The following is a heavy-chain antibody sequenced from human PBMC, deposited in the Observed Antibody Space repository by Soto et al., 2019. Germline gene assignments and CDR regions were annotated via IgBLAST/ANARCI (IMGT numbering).Heavy chain of an antibody. D-gene: IGHD5-18*01. CDR1: GCSFSSRW. CDR3: ASGISYGEYYFDN. CDR2: IFPGDSDT. J-gene: IGHJ4*02. Sequence: PGESLKISCKGSGCSFSSRWIAWVRQKPGKGLECMGIIFPGDSDTSYRPSFEGQVTISADESINTAYLQWSSLKASDTAMYFCASGISYGEYYFDNWGQGTQVTVSS. V-gene: IGHV5-51*03.